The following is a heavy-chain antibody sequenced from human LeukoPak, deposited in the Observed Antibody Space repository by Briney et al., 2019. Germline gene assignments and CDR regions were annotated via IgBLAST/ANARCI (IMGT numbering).Heavy chain of an antibody. J-gene: IGHJ4*02. D-gene: IGHD6-13*01. Sequence: SETLSLTCAVYGGSFSGYYWSWIRQPPGKGLEWIGEINHSGSTNYNPSLKSRVTISVDTSKNQFSLKLSSVTAADTAVYYCAREGSYSSSWYPNYWGQGTLVTVSS. CDR1: GGSFSGYY. CDR2: INHSGST. V-gene: IGHV4-34*01. CDR3: AREGSYSSSWYPNY.